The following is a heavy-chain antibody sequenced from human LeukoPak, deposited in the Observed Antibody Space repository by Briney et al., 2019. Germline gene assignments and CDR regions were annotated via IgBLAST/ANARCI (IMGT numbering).Heavy chain of an antibody. V-gene: IGHV3-30*18. D-gene: IGHD6-13*01. CDR1: GFTFSSYG. J-gene: IGHJ4*02. CDR3: AKGGIAAAGPFDY. CDR2: ISYDGSNK. Sequence: GGSLRLSCAASGFTFSSYGMHWVRQAPGKGLEWVAVISYDGSNKYYADSVKGRFTISRDNSKNTLYLQMNSLRAEDTGVYYCAKGGIAAAGPFDYWGQGTLVTVSS.